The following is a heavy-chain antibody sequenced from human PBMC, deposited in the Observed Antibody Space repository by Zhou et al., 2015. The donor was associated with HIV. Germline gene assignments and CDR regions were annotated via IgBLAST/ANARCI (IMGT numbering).Heavy chain of an antibody. CDR2: IGPTDSVT. V-gene: IGHV3-11*01. CDR1: GFTFSDHY. D-gene: IGHD6-19*01. Sequence: QVQLVESGGGLVKPGGSLRLSCAVSGFTFSDHYMSWIRQAPGKGLEWISHIGPTDSVTYYADSVKGRFTISRDNAKNSLYLQMNSLRVADTAVYLCTRATRQWLFPYWGQGTPVTVSS. CDR3: TRATRQWLFPY. J-gene: IGHJ4*02.